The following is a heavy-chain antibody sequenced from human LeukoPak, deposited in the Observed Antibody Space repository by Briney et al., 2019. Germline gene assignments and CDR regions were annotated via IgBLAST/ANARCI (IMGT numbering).Heavy chain of an antibody. J-gene: IGHJ3*02. CDR2: IFSGGST. V-gene: IGHV3-66*01. CDR3: ATYWRHFDWLLSDI. D-gene: IGHD3-9*01. CDR1: GFTVSSNY. Sequence: GGSVRLSCAASGFTVSSNYMSWVRQAPGKGLEWVSVIFSGGSTYYADSVKGRFTISRDNSKNTLYLQMNSLRAEDTAVYYCATYWRHFDWLLSDIWGLGTMVTVSS.